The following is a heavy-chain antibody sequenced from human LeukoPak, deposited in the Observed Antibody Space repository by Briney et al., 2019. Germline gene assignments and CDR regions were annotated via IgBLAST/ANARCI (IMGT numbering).Heavy chain of an antibody. CDR2: IGTAGDT. CDR3: ARSPPDYAFWRGYYFDD. D-gene: IGHD3-3*01. Sequence: GGSLRLSCAASGFTFSCYDMHWVRQAPGEGLEWVSSIGTAGDTQYSDSVMGGFTISRENAKNSFYLQMNTLGAGDTAVYYCARSPPDYAFWRGYYFDDWGQGTLVTVSS. V-gene: IGHV3-13*01. CDR1: GFTFSCYD. J-gene: IGHJ4*02.